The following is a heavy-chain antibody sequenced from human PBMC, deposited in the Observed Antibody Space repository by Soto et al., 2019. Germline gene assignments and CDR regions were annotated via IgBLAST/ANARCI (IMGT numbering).Heavy chain of an antibody. J-gene: IGHJ4*02. CDR2: IYHRGST. CDR3: ARLTFGGVIVFDY. Sequence: QVQLQESGPGLVKPSGTLSLTCAVSSGSISSSNCWSWVRQPPGKWLEWIGEIYHRGSTNYNPSLKSRVTISVDKSKNQFSLKLGSVTAADTAVYYCARLTFGGVIVFDYWGQGTLVTVSS. CDR1: SGSISSSNC. D-gene: IGHD3-16*02. V-gene: IGHV4-4*02.